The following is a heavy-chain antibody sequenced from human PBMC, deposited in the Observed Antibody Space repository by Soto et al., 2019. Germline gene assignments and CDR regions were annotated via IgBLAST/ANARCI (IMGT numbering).Heavy chain of an antibody. V-gene: IGHV1-18*01. CDR3: AREPNYFDY. CDR2: ISAYNGNT. CDR1: CYTFTNFG. J-gene: IGHJ4*02. Sequence: SVEVSCKAFCYTFTNFGICWVRQAPGQGLEWMGWISAYNGNTKYAQKLQGRVTMTTDTSTSTADMELRSLRSDDTAVYYCAREPNYFDYWGQGTLVTVSS.